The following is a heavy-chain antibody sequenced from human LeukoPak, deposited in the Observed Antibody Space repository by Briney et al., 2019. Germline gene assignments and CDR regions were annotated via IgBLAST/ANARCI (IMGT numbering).Heavy chain of an antibody. J-gene: IGHJ4*02. D-gene: IGHD4-17*01. Sequence: PGGSLRLSCAASGFTFSSYAMSWVRQAPGKGLEWVSAISGSGGSTYYADSVKGRFTISRDNSKNTLYLQMNSLRAEDTAVYYRAKLLYGDYVNYFDYCGQGALVTVSS. CDR3: AKLLYGDYVNYFDY. CDR1: GFTFSSYA. V-gene: IGHV3-23*01. CDR2: ISGSGGST.